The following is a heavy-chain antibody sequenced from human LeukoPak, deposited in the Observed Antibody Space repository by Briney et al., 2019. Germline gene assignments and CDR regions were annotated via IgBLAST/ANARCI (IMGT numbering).Heavy chain of an antibody. CDR2: IYYSGST. V-gene: IGHV4-38-2*02. J-gene: IGHJ5*02. D-gene: IGHD1-1*01. CDR3: ARHAVEAASRWFDP. Sequence: PSETLSLTCTVSGYSISSGYYWGWIRKPPGKGLEWIGSIYYSGSTYYNPSLKIRVTMSVDTSKKQFSLKLSSVTAADTAVYYCARHAVEAASRWFDPWGQGTLVTVSS. CDR1: GYSISSGYY.